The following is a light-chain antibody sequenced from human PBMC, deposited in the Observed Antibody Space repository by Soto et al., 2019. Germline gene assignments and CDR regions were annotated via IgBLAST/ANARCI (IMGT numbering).Light chain of an antibody. CDR2: DAS. V-gene: IGKV3D-15*01. Sequence: EIVMTQSPATLSVSPGERATLSCRASQSVGSDLAWYQQKPGQAPRLVIYDASNRATGIPSRFSCRGSGTHFILTINNLQPEDFATYYCQQFNSLFGQGTRLEIK. CDR1: QSVGSD. CDR3: QQFNSL. J-gene: IGKJ5*01.